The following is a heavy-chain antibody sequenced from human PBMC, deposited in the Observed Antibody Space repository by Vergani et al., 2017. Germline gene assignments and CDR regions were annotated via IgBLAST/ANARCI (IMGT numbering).Heavy chain of an antibody. CDR2: LNPTTGHT. J-gene: IGHJ5*02. D-gene: IGHD2-21*01. V-gene: IGHV1-46*02. CDR3: ARSIGYCAGATCRAYYFDH. Sequence: VPLVQSGAEVRKPGASVTVSCTASGYIFKNYYIHWLRQAPGQAFGWMGILNPTTGHTTSAQKFMGRVDMTRDPSTDTSTRTVQMTLSSLRSEDTAVYYCARSIGYCAGATCRAYYFDHWGQGTRVTVSS. CDR1: GYIFKNYY.